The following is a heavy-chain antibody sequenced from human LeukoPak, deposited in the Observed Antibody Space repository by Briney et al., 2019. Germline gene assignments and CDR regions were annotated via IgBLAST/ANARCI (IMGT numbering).Heavy chain of an antibody. V-gene: IGHV3-7*04. J-gene: IGHJ6*02. Sequence: GGSLRLSCAASGFTFSSYWMSWVRQAPGKGLEWVANIKQDGSEKYYVDSVKGRFTISRDNAKNSLYLQMNSLRAEDTAVYYCARVAGYYYYYYGMDVWGQGTTVTVSS. D-gene: IGHD6-19*01. CDR3: ARVAGYYYYYYGMDV. CDR1: GFTFSSYW. CDR2: IKQDGSEK.